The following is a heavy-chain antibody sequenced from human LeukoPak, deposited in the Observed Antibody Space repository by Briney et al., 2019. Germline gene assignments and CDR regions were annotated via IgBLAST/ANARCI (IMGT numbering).Heavy chain of an antibody. CDR3: ARDSPSYDFCSGPYFDY. CDR1: GGSISSGSYY. D-gene: IGHD3-3*01. Sequence: SQTLSLTRTVSGGSISSGSYYWSWIRQPAGKGLEWIGRIYTSGSTNYNPSLKSRVTMSADTSKNQVSLRLTSVTAADTAVYFCARDSPSYDFCSGPYFDYWGQGTLVTVSS. J-gene: IGHJ4*02. V-gene: IGHV4-61*02. CDR2: IYTSGST.